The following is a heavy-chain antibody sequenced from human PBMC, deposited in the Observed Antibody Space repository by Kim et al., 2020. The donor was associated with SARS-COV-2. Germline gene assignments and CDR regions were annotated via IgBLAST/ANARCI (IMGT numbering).Heavy chain of an antibody. CDR2: INHSGST. D-gene: IGHD5-12*01. CDR3: ARPSGYDNWFDP. V-gene: IGHV4-34*01. Sequence: SETLSLTCAVYGGSFSGYYWSWIRQPPGKGLEWIGEINHSGSTNYNPSLKSRVTISVDTSKNQFSLKLSSVTAADTAVYYCARPSGYDNWFDPWGQGTLVTVSS. J-gene: IGHJ5*02. CDR1: GGSFSGYY.